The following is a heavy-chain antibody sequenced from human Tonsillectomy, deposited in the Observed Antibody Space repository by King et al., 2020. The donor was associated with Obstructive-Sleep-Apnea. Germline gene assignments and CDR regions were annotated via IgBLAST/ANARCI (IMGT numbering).Heavy chain of an antibody. CDR3: ARYGENDAIDY. Sequence: VQLVESGGGLVQPGGSLRLSCAASGFTFINYWMSWVRQAPGKGLEWVANINQDGSEPHYVESVKGRFTASRDNAKNSLYREMNSLRDEDTAVYFCARYGENDAIDYWGRGTLVTVSS. V-gene: IGHV3-7*03. CDR1: GFTFINYW. D-gene: IGHD1-1*01. J-gene: IGHJ4*02. CDR2: INQDGSEP.